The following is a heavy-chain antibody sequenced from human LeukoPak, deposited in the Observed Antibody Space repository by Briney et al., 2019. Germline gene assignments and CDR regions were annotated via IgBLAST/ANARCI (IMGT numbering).Heavy chain of an antibody. V-gene: IGHV4-59*01. D-gene: IGHD2-15*01. J-gene: IGHJ6*03. CDR2: IYYSGST. Sequence: PSETLSLTCTVSGVFISSYYWSWLRQPPGKGLEWIGYIYYSGSTNYNPSLKSRVTISVDTSKNQFSLKLSSVTAADTAVYYCAGLLGYCSGNRCPSSANYYYYMDVWGKGTTVTVSS. CDR3: AGLLGYCSGNRCPSSANYYYYMDV. CDR1: GVFISSYY.